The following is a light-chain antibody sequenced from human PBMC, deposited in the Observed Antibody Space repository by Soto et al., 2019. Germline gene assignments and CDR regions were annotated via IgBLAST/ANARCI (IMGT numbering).Light chain of an antibody. CDR1: QSVSSSY. V-gene: IGKV3-20*01. CDR3: HQYGSSPLT. J-gene: IGKJ1*01. Sequence: EIVLTQSPGTLSLSPGERATLSCRASQSVSSSYLAWYQQKPGQAPRLLIYGASSRATGIPDRLSGSGSGTDFTLTISSVGPEDFAVYYCHQYGSSPLTFGQGTKVEIK. CDR2: GAS.